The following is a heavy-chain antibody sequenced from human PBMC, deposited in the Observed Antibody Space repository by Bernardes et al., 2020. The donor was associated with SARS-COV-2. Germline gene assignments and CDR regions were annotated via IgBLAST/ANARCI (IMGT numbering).Heavy chain of an antibody. J-gene: IGHJ4*02. Sequence: GGSLRLSCAASGFTFDDYAMHWVRQAPGKGLEWVSGISWNSGSIGYADSVKGRFTISRDNAKNSLYLQMNSLRAEDTALYYCAKMASYGYANDYWGQGTLVTVSS. CDR1: GFTFDDYA. CDR2: ISWNSGSI. V-gene: IGHV3-9*01. CDR3: AKMASYGYANDY. D-gene: IGHD5-18*01.